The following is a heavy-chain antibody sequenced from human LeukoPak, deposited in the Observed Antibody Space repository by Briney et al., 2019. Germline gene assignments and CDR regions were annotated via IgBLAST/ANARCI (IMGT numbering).Heavy chain of an antibody. V-gene: IGHV3-9*03. CDR1: GFTFADYT. D-gene: IGHD3-3*01. J-gene: IGHJ4*02. Sequence: GRSLRLSFVTSGFTFADYTMHWVRQVPGKGLEWLSGITWDGGNLAYADSVKGRFTISRDNAKNSLYLQMNSLRNEDMAFYFCAKGYTFHGVAHDSDYFDYWGQGTLVTVSS. CDR2: ITWDGGNL. CDR3: AKGYTFHGVAHDSDYFDY.